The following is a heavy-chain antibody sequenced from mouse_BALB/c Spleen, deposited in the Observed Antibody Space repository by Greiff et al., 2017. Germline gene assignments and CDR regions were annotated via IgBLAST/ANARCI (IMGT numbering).Heavy chain of an antibody. CDR1: GFSLTSYG. Sequence: QVQLQQSGPGLVAPSQSLSITCTVSGFSLTSYGVHWVRQPPGKGLEWLGVIWAGGSTNYNSALMSRLSISKDNSKSQVFLKMNSLQTDDTAMYYSARDRGKYLYAMENWGEGKSVTVS. CDR2: IWAGGST. V-gene: IGHV2-9*02. D-gene: IGHD5-1-1*01. CDR3: ARDRGKYLYAMEN. J-gene: IGHJ4*01.